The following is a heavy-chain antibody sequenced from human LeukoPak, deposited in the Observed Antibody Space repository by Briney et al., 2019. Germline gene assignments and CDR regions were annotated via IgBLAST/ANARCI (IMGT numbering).Heavy chain of an antibody. J-gene: IGHJ6*03. CDR1: GFLLSNYW. CDR2: LKHDGSES. V-gene: IGHV3-7*01. Sequence: GGSLRLSCAGSGFLLSNYWMSWVRQAPGKRLEWVANLKHDGSESHYVSSVKGRFTIPRDNAKNTLYLQMNSLRDEDTAAYYSARDRHQFGRLWYMDVWGRGTTVSVSS. CDR3: ARDRHQFGRLWYMDV. D-gene: IGHD3-16*01.